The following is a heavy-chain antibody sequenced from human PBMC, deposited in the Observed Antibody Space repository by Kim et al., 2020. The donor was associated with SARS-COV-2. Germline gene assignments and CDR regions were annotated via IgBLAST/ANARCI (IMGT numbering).Heavy chain of an antibody. Sequence: ADSVKGRFTISRDNSKHTLYGQMNSLRAEDTAVYYCARARGGSYYYGMDVWGQGTTVTVSS. J-gene: IGHJ6*02. CDR3: ARARGGSYYYGMDV. D-gene: IGHD1-26*01. V-gene: IGHV3-30*01.